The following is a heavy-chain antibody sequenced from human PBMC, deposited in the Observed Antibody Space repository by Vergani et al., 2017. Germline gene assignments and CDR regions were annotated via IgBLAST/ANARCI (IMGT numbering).Heavy chain of an antibody. CDR2: IRYDGSNK. V-gene: IGHV3-30*02. D-gene: IGHD6-13*01. CDR1: GFTFSSYG. Sequence: QVQLVESGGGVVQPGGSLRLSCAASGFTFSSYGMHWVRQAPGKGLEWVAFIRYDGSNKYSADSVKGRFTISRDNSKNTLYLQMNSLRAEDTAVYYCAKGVMAAGRAAFFTKYYFDYWGQGTLVTVSS. J-gene: IGHJ4*02. CDR3: AKGVMAAGRAAFFTKYYFDY.